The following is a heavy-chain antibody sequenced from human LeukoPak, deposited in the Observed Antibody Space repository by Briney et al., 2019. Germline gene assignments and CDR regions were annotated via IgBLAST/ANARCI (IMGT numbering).Heavy chain of an antibody. CDR1: GYSISSGFY. D-gene: IGHD2-15*01. V-gene: IGHV4-38-2*01. CDR3: ARGYCITVGCYDVFDI. Sequence: SETLSLTCGVSGYSISSGFYWDCIRQSPGKGLEEIGSISHSGRTDYDPSLKGRVTISADTSKNQFSLRLTSVTAADTAVYYCARGYCITVGCYDVFDIWGQGTTLTVSS. J-gene: IGHJ3*02. CDR2: ISHSGRT.